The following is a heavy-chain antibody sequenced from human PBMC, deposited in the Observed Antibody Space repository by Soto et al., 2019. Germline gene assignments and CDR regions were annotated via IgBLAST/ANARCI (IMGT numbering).Heavy chain of an antibody. CDR1: GFPFSSYA. CDR3: AKDHESDY. V-gene: IGHV3-23*01. J-gene: IGHJ4*02. Sequence: GGSLRLSCAASGFPFSSYAMSWIRQAPGKGLEWVSAISASGGGTYYVDSVKGRFTISRDNSKNTLYLQMNSLRAEDSALYYCAKDHESDYWGQGTLVTVSS. CDR2: ISASGGGT.